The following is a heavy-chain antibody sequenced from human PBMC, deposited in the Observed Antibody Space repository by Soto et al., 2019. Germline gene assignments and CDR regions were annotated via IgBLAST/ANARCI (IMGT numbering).Heavy chain of an antibody. Sequence: SVKVSCKASGGTFSSYAISWVRQAPGQGLEWMGGIIPIFGTANYAQKFQGRVTITADESTSTAYMELSSLRSEDTAVYYCARGRYDSSGYIPPDHDYWGQGTLVTASS. J-gene: IGHJ4*02. CDR2: IIPIFGTA. V-gene: IGHV1-69*13. CDR3: ARGRYDSSGYIPPDHDY. CDR1: GGTFSSYA. D-gene: IGHD3-22*01.